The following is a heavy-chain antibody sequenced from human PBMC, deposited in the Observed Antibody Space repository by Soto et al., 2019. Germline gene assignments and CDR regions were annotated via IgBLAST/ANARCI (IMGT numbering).Heavy chain of an antibody. CDR3: AKRAVGAHYFDY. V-gene: IGHV3-30*18. CDR1: GFTFSSYG. Sequence: QVPLVESGGGVVQPGRSLRLSCAASGFTFSSYGMHWVRQAPGKGLEWVAVISYDGSNKYYADSVKGRFTMSRDNSKNTLYLQMNSLRAEDTAVYYCAKRAVGAHYFDYWGQGTLVTVSS. J-gene: IGHJ4*02. CDR2: ISYDGSNK. D-gene: IGHD1-26*01.